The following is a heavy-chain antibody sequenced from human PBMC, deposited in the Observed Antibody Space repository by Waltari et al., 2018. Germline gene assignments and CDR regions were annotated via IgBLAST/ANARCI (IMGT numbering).Heavy chain of an antibody. Sequence: EVLLLESGGGLVQPGGSLSLSCAASGFTFSNYAMSWVRQAPGKGLEWVSSISATDGRTYYADSVRGRFSVSRDNSKNTLYLQMNSLRAEDTALYYCAKSPTTQWELPDYWGQGTLVTVSS. D-gene: IGHD1-26*01. J-gene: IGHJ4*02. CDR2: ISATDGRT. CDR3: AKSPTTQWELPDY. V-gene: IGHV3-23*01. CDR1: GFTFSNYA.